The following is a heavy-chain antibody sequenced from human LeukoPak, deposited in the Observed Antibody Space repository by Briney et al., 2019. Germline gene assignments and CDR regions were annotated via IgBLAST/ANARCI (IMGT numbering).Heavy chain of an antibody. D-gene: IGHD2/OR15-2a*01. Sequence: PGGSLRLSCAASGFTFTTYGMNWVRQAPGKGLEWVSYISVGSSTTYYADSVKGRFTISRDNARDSLYLQMNSLRDEDTAVYYCARGILLDDGGGQGTLVTVSS. J-gene: IGHJ4*02. CDR2: ISVGSSTT. CDR3: ARGILLDDG. V-gene: IGHV3-48*02. CDR1: GFTFTTYG.